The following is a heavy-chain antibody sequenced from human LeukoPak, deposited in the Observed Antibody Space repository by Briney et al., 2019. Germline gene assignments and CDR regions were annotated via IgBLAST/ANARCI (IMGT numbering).Heavy chain of an antibody. V-gene: IGHV3-30*02. CDR1: GFTFSSYG. CDR2: IRYTGSNK. CDR3: AKGSLIAVAGTLIDY. J-gene: IGHJ4*02. D-gene: IGHD6-19*01. Sequence: PGGSLRLSCAASGFTFSSYGMHWVRQAPGKGLEWVAFIRYTGSNKYYADSVKGRFTISRDNSKNTLYLQMNSLRAEDTAVYYCAKGSLIAVAGTLIDYWGQGTLVTVSS.